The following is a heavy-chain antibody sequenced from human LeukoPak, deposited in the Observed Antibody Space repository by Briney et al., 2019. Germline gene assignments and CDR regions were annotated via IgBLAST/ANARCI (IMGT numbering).Heavy chain of an antibody. CDR2: IYYSGST. Sequence: PSETLSLTCTVSGGSISSYYWSWIRQPPGKGLEWIGYIYYSGSTNYNPSLKSRVTKSVDTSKNQFSLRLSSVTAADTAVYYCARSMDGYNFGYYYYYMDVWGKGTTVTISS. CDR3: ARSMDGYNFGYYYYYMDV. CDR1: GGSISSYY. V-gene: IGHV4-59*01. D-gene: IGHD5-24*01. J-gene: IGHJ6*03.